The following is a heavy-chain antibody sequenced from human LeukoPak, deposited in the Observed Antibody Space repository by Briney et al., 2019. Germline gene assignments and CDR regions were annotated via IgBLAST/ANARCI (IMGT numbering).Heavy chain of an antibody. V-gene: IGHV5-51*01. CDR3: ARRGYCSGGSCSTPPYNWFDP. CDR2: IYPGDSDT. Sequence: GESLKISCKGSGYSFTSYWIGWVRQMPGKGLEWMGIIYPGDSDTRHSPSFQGQVTISADKSISTAYLQWSSLKTSDTAMYYCARRGYCSGGSCSTPPYNWFDPWGQGTLVTVSS. D-gene: IGHD2-15*01. J-gene: IGHJ5*02. CDR1: GYSFTSYW.